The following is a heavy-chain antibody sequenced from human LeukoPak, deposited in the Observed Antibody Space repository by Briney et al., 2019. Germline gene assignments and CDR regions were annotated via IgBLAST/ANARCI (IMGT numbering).Heavy chain of an antibody. J-gene: IGHJ4*02. CDR3: ARVILRAYDH. CDR2: ISSSSSTI. D-gene: IGHD1-26*01. CDR1: GFTFSSYS. Sequence: GGSLRLSCAASGFTFSSYSMNWVRQAPGKGLEWVSYISSSSSTIYYADSVKGRFTISRDNAKNSLYLQMNSLRAEDTAVYYCARVILRAYDHWGQGTLVTVSS. V-gene: IGHV3-48*04.